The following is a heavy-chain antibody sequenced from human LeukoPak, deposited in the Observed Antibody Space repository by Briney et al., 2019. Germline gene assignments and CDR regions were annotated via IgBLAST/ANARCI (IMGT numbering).Heavy chain of an antibody. V-gene: IGHV3-30*03. CDR1: GFTFSSYV. CDR2: ISYDGSNK. D-gene: IGHD5-24*01. J-gene: IGHJ4*02. CDR3: AAVEMATIGPFDY. Sequence: GGSLRLSCAASGFTFSSYVMHWVRQAPGKGLEWVAVISYDGSNKYYADSVKGRFTISRDNSKNTLYLQMNSLRAEDTAVYYCAAVEMATIGPFDYWGQGTLVTVSS.